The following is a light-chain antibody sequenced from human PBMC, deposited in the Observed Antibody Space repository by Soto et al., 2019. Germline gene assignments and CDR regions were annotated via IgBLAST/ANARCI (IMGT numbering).Light chain of an antibody. J-gene: IGKJ1*01. CDR1: QSVSSN. Sequence: EIVMTQSPATLSVSPGERATLSCRASQSVSSNLAWYQQKPGQAPRLLIYGASTRATGIPARFSGSGSGTEFTLTISSLKSEDCAVYYCQQYNNWPGTFGQGTKVEIK. CDR3: QQYNNWPGT. CDR2: GAS. V-gene: IGKV3-15*01.